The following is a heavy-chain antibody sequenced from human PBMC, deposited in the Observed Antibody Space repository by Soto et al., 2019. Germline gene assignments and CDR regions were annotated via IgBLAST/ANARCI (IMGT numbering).Heavy chain of an antibody. V-gene: IGHV3-15*01. CDR2: IKSKTDGGTT. CDR1: GFTFSNAW. Sequence: EVQLVESGGGLVKPGGSLRLSCAASGFTFSNAWMSWVRQAPGKGLEWVGRIKSKTDGGTTDYAAPVKGRFTISRDDSKNTLCLQMNSLKTEDTAVYYCTTGLWFGELWYYWGQGTLVTVSS. J-gene: IGHJ4*02. CDR3: TTGLWFGELWYY. D-gene: IGHD3-10*01.